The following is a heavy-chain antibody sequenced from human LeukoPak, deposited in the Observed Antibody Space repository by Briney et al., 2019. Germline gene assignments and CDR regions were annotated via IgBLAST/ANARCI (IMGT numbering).Heavy chain of an antibody. J-gene: IGHJ4*02. V-gene: IGHV1-18*01. D-gene: IGHD6-13*01. Sequence: ASVKVSCKASGYTFPSYRISGVRQAPGQGREGMGWISAYNGITNYAQKFQGRVTITADKSTSTAYMELSSLRSEDTAVYFCARDGGTSSWYNWGQGTLVTVSS. CDR3: ARDGGTSSWYN. CDR1: GYTFPSYR. CDR2: ISAYNGIT.